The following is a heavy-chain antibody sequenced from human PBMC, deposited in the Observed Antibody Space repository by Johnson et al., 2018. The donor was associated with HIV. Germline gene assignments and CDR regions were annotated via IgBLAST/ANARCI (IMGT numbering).Heavy chain of an antibody. CDR3: ARDPRLGELKIDRRGYAFDI. J-gene: IGHJ3*02. V-gene: IGHV3-30*02. Sequence: MPLVESGGGVVQPAGSLRLSCAASGFTFSSYGMHWVRQAPGKGLECVAFIRYDGRNKYYADSVKGRFTISRDTSKNTLYLQMNSLRAEDTAVYYCARDPRLGELKIDRRGYAFDIWGQGTMVTVSS. CDR2: IRYDGRNK. D-gene: IGHD3-16*01. CDR1: GFTFSSYG.